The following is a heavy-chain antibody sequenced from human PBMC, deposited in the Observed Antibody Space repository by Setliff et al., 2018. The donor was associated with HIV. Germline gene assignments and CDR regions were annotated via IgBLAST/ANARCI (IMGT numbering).Heavy chain of an antibody. D-gene: IGHD3-22*01. CDR2: NIPMFGTV. CDR3: ARVDYYDSSGYWHFDY. J-gene: IGHJ4*02. V-gene: IGHV1-69*05. CDR1: GGTFGSYA. Sequence: ASVKVSCKASGGTFGSYAISWVRQAPGQGLEWLGGNIPMFGTVSYAQKFQGRVTITTDESTSTAYMDLSSLRSEDTAVYYCARVDYYDSSGYWHFDYWGQGTLVTVSS.